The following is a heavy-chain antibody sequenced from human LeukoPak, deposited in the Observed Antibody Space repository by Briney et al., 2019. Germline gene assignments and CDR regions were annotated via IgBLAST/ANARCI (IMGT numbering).Heavy chain of an antibody. J-gene: IGHJ3*02. Sequence: ASVKVSCKASGGTFSSYAISWVRQAPGQGLEWMGGIIPIFGTANYAQKFQGRVTITTDESTSTAYMELSSLRSEDTAVYYCAREVTGTTQSLFDIWGQGTMVTVSS. CDR2: IIPIFGTA. CDR3: AREVTGTTQSLFDI. CDR1: GGTFSSYA. V-gene: IGHV1-69*05. D-gene: IGHD1-7*01.